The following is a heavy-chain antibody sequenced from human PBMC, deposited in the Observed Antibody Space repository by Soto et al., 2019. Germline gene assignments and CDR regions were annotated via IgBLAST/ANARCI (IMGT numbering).Heavy chain of an antibody. Sequence: EVQVVESGGGLVQPGGSLRLSCAASGFTFSTYWMTWVRQAPGKGLEWVANIKQDGSEKNYLESVKCRFTISRDNAENSLYLQMNSLRAEDTAVYYCARVTVGATRGFAPWGQGTLVTVSS. V-gene: IGHV3-7*05. CDR3: ARVTVGATRGFAP. D-gene: IGHD1-26*01. CDR1: GFTFSTYW. CDR2: IKQDGSEK. J-gene: IGHJ5*02.